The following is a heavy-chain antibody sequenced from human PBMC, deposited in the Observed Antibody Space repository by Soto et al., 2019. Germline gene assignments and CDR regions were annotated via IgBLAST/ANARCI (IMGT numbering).Heavy chain of an antibody. CDR3: ARESSGYYQLDY. V-gene: IGHV4-31*03. D-gene: IGHD3-22*01. CDR2: IYYSGST. Sequence: QVQLQESGPGLVKPSQTLSLTCTVSGGSISSGGYYWSWIRQHPGKGLEWIGYIYYSGSTYYNPSLKRRVTLSVDTSKNQFSLKLSSVTAADTAVYYCARESSGYYQLDYWGQGTLVTVSS. CDR1: GGSISSGGYY. J-gene: IGHJ4*02.